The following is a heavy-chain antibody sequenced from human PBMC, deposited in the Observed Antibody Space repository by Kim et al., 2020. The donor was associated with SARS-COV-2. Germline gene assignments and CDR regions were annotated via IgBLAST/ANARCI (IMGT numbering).Heavy chain of an antibody. CDR1: GGSVSSGSYY. CDR2: IYYSGST. J-gene: IGHJ4*02. CDR3: ARGVGGPGDY. Sequence: SETLSLTCTVSGGSVSSGSYYWSWIRQPPGKGLEWIGYIYYSGSTNYNPSLKSRVTISVDTSKNQFSLKLSSVTAADTAVYYCARGVGGPGDYWGQGTLVTVSS. D-gene: IGHD3-16*01. V-gene: IGHV4-61*01.